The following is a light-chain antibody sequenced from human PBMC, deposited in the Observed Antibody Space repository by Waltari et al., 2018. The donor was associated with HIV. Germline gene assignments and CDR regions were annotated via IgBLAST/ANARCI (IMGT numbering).Light chain of an antibody. V-gene: IGLV1-51*01. Sequence: QSLLTQPPSMSAAPGQRVTISCSGNTSNIGINYVSWDRHSPRTAPNLLIFENGKRPAGILDRFSASKFGASAALTISGLRTDDEADYYCQTWDSGLSGVVFGGGTKLTVL. J-gene: IGLJ2*01. CDR3: QTWDSGLSGVV. CDR2: ENG. CDR1: TSNIGINY.